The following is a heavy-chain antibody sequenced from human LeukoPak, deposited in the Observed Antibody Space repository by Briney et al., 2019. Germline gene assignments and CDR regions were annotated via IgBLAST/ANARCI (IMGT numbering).Heavy chain of an antibody. Sequence: GESLKISCKGSGYTFTSYGISWVRQAPGQGLEWMGWISAYNGNTNYAQKLQGRVTMTTDTSTSTAYMELRSLRSDDTAVYYCARVVAATLSRFDPWGQGTLVTVSS. CDR3: ARVVAATLSRFDP. CDR1: GYTFTSYG. CDR2: ISAYNGNT. V-gene: IGHV1-18*01. J-gene: IGHJ5*02. D-gene: IGHD2-15*01.